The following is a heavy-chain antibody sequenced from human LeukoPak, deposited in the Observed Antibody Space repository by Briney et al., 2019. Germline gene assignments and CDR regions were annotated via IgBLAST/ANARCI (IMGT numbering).Heavy chain of an antibody. CDR2: ISAYNGNT. V-gene: IGHV1-18*01. D-gene: IGHD3-3*01. CDR1: GYTFTSYG. Sequence: ASVKVSCKASGYTFTSYGISWVRQAPGQGLEWMGWISAYNGNTNYAQKLQGRATMTTDTSTSTAYMELRSLRSDDTAVYYCARSYEYYDFWSGYLGDYWGQGTLVTVSS. J-gene: IGHJ4*02. CDR3: ARSYEYYDFWSGYLGDY.